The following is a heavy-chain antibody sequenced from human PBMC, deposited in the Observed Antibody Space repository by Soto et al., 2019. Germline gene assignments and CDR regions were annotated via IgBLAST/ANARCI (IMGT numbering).Heavy chain of an antibody. Sequence: EVQLVESGGGLVQPGGSLRLSCAASGFTVSSNYMSWVRQAPGKGLEWVSVIYSGGSTYYADSVKGRLTISRDNSKNTLYLQMNSLRAEDTAVYYCANPYHYSYGMDVWGQGTTVTVSS. J-gene: IGHJ6*02. CDR1: GFTVSSNY. V-gene: IGHV3-66*01. CDR3: ANPYHYSYGMDV. CDR2: IYSGGST.